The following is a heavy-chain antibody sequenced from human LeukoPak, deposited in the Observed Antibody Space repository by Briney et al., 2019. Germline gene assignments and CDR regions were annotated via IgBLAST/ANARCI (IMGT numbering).Heavy chain of an antibody. CDR3: ARAFYPDYGGNSEAEYSQH. CDR1: GHTFTGYY. D-gene: IGHD4-23*01. CDR2: INPNSGGT. V-gene: IGHV1-2*02. Sequence: SSGKVSCKASGHTFTGYYMHWVRQAPGQGLEWMGWINPNSGGTNYAQKFQGRVTMTRDTSISTAYMELSRLRSDDTAVYYCARAFYPDYGGNSEAEYSQHCGQGTLVTVSS. J-gene: IGHJ1*01.